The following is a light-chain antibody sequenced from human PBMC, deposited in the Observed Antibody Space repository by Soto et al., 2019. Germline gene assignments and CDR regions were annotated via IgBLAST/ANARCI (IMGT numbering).Light chain of an antibody. Sequence: EIVMTQSPATLSVSPGERATLSCRASQSISNNLAWYHQKPGQTPRLLIYGASTRATGIPARFSGSASGTEFTLTISSLQSEDFAVSYCQQYNNWPLTFGQGTKLQIK. V-gene: IGKV3-15*01. J-gene: IGKJ2*01. CDR3: QQYNNWPLT. CDR2: GAS. CDR1: QSISNN.